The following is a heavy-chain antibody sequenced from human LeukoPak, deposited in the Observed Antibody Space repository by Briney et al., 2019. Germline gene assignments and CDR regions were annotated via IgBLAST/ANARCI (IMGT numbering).Heavy chain of an antibody. CDR2: ISGSGGST. V-gene: IGHV3-23*01. CDR3: AKDHTVSPGRAYGGANWFDL. CDR1: GFTFSSHA. J-gene: IGHJ5*02. D-gene: IGHD3-16*01. Sequence: GGSLRLSCAASGFTFSSHAMSWVRQAPGKGLEWVSLISGSGGSTYYADSVNGRFTISRDNSKNTVYLQMNSLRTEDTAVYYCAKDHTVSPGRAYGGANWFDLWGQGTLVTVSS.